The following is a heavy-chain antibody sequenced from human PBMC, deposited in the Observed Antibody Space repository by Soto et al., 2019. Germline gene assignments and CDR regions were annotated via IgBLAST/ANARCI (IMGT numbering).Heavy chain of an antibody. CDR2: IIPILGIA. V-gene: IGHV1-69*02. CDR3: ARNLGGSSWYSLPYYYYYGMDV. D-gene: IGHD6-13*01. J-gene: IGHJ6*02. CDR1: GGTFSSYT. Sequence: GASVKVSCKASGGTFSSYTISWVRQAPGQGLEWMGRIIPILGIANYAQKFQGRVTITADKSTSTAYMELSSLRSEDTAVYYCARNLGGSSWYSLPYYYYYGMDVWGQGTTVTVSS.